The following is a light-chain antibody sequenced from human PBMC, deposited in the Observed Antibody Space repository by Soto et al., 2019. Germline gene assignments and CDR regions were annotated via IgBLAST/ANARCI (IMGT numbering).Light chain of an antibody. Sequence: ILLTQSPGPKSLSPGERATLSCRASQSVSNNYLAWYQQKPGQAPRLLIYGASNRATGIPDRFSGSGSGTDFTLTISRLEPEDFAVYYCQQYGSSGTFGQGTKVDIK. CDR2: GAS. CDR3: QQYGSSGT. J-gene: IGKJ1*01. CDR1: QSVSNNY. V-gene: IGKV3-20*01.